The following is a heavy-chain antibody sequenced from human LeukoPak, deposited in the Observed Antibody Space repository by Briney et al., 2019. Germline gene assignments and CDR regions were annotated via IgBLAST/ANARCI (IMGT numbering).Heavy chain of an antibody. CDR3: AKQIAVAGTGDYFDY. D-gene: IGHD6-19*01. V-gene: IGHV3-23*01. CDR1: GFTFSSYA. J-gene: IGHJ4*02. CDR2: ISGSGGST. Sequence: PGVSLRLSCAASGFTFSSYAMSWVRQAPGKGLEWVSAISGSGGSTYYADSVKGRFTISRDNSKNTLYLQMNSLRAEDTAVYYCAKQIAVAGTGDYFDYWGQGTLVTVSS.